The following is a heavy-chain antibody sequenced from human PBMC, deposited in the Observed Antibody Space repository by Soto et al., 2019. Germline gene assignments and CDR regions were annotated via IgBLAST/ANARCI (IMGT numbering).Heavy chain of an antibody. V-gene: IGHV3-48*03. CDR2: ISSSGSTI. J-gene: IGHJ5*02. Sequence: GGSLRLSCAASGFTFSSYEMNWVRQAPGKGLEWVSYISSSGSTIYYADSVKGRFTISRDNAKNSLYLQMNSLRAEDTAVHYCARYYYDSSGYYNDGWFDPWGQGTLVTVSS. CDR3: ARYYYDSSGYYNDGWFDP. D-gene: IGHD3-22*01. CDR1: GFTFSSYE.